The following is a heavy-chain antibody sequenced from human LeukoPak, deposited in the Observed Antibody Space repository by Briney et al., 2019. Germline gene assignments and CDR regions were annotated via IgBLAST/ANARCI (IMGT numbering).Heavy chain of an antibody. J-gene: IGHJ4*02. Sequence: GGSLRLSCAASGFTFRSYGMHWVRQAPGKGLEWVAVIWKDGINKYYADSVKGRFTISRDNYKNTLDLQMNSLRAEDTAVYYCARDDGFDYWGQGTLVTVSS. D-gene: IGHD5-24*01. CDR3: ARDDGFDY. CDR1: GFTFRSYG. V-gene: IGHV3-33*01. CDR2: IWKDGINK.